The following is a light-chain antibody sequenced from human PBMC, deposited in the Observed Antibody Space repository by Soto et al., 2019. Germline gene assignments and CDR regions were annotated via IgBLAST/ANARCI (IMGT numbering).Light chain of an antibody. CDR1: QAISSY. J-gene: IGKJ4*01. CDR2: ATS. V-gene: IGKV1-27*01. CDR3: HKXNHAPT. Sequence: DIQLTQSPSSLSASVGDRVTITCRASQAISSYLAWYQQKPGKVPELLIYATSTLQSGAPSRFSGSGSGTDFTLTISSLQPEDVXTYYCHKXNHAPTFGGGTKVEIK.